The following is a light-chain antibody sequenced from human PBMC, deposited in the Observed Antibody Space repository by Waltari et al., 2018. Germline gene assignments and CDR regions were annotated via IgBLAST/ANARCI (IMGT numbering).Light chain of an antibody. Sequence: DIVMTQSPDSLAVSLGERATINCKSSQTVLYSSYNNNYLAWYQQKLGQPPKLLIYWASTRASGVPDRFSGSGSGTDFTLTISSLQAEDVAVYYCQQYYDTPRTFGQGTRVEIK. V-gene: IGKV4-1*01. CDR1: QTVLYSSYNNNY. J-gene: IGKJ1*01. CDR3: QQYYDTPRT. CDR2: WAS.